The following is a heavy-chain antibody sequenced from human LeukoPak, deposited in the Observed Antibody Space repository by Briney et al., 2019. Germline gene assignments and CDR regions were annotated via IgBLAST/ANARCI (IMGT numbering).Heavy chain of an antibody. CDR3: AISSTVTSFDY. D-gene: IGHD1-14*01. V-gene: IGHV4-34*01. CDR2: INHSGST. Sequence: FGDYAVSWFRQAPGKGLEWIGEINHSGSTNYNPSLKSRVTISVDTSKNQFSLKLSSVTAADTAVYYCAISSTVTSFDYWGQGTLVTVSS. J-gene: IGHJ4*02. CDR1: FGDYA.